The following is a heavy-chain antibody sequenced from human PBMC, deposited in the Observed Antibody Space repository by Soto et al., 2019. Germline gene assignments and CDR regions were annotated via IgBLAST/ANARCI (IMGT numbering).Heavy chain of an antibody. D-gene: IGHD7-27*01. Sequence: QVQLQESGPGLVKPSETLSLTCTVSGASISSYYWSWIRQPPGKGLEWIGYIYYSGSTNYNPSLKSRVTISVDTSKNQFSLKVSSVTATDTAVYYCARLSSTSGNWALDYWGQGTLVTVS. CDR1: GASISSYY. V-gene: IGHV4-59*01. CDR3: ARLSSTSGNWALDY. CDR2: IYYSGST. J-gene: IGHJ4*02.